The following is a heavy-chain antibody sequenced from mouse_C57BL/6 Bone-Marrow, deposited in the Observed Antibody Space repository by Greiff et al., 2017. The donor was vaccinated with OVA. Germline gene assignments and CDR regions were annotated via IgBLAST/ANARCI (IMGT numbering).Heavy chain of an antibody. CDR1: GYSITSGYY. Sequence: EVKLQESGPGLVKPSQSLSLTCSVTGYSITSGYYWNWIRQFPGNKLEWMGYISYDGSNNYNPSLKNRISITRDTSKNQFFLKLNSVTTEDTATYYCATVFDYWGQGTTLTVAS. V-gene: IGHV3-6*01. CDR3: ATVFDY. J-gene: IGHJ2*01. CDR2: ISYDGSN.